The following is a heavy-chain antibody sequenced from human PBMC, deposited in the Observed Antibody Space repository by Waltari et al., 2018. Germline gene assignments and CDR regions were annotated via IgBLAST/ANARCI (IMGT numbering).Heavy chain of an antibody. J-gene: IGHJ4*02. V-gene: IGHV3-20*04. CDR1: GSPFDVYG. CDR3: ARRRHSFDY. Sequence: EVQLVASGGGVVRPGGSLRLSCAPSGSPFDVYGMTWGRHAPGKGLEWVSGINWNGGSTGYADSVKGRFTISRDNAKNSLYLQMNSLRAEDTALYYCARRRHSFDYWGQGTLVTVSS. CDR2: INWNGGST.